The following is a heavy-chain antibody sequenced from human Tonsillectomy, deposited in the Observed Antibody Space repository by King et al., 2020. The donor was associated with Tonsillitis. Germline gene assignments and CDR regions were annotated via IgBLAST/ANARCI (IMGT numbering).Heavy chain of an antibody. J-gene: IGHJ4*02. V-gene: IGHV3-21*01. CDR2: ISSSSSYI. CDR3: ARDQQLMR. Sequence: VQLVESGGGLVKPGGSLRLSCAASGFTFSSYSMNWVRQAPEKGLEWVSSISSSSSYIYCADSVKGRFTISRDNANNSLYLQMNSLRAEDTAVYYCARDQQLMRWGQGTLVTVSS. D-gene: IGHD6-13*01. CDR1: GFTFSSYS.